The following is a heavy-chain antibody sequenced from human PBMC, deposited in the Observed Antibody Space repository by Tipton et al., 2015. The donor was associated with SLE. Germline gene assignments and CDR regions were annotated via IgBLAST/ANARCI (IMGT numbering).Heavy chain of an antibody. CDR2: INPSGGST. V-gene: IGHV1-46*01. CDR1: GYTFTSYY. J-gene: IGHJ1*01. CDR3: AREGSEVQGAIRYFQH. D-gene: IGHD3-10*01. Sequence: QVQLVQSGPEVKKPGASVKVSCKASGYTFTSYYMHWVRQAPGQGLEWMGIINPSGGSTSYAQKFQGRVTMTRDTSTSTVYMELSSLRSEDTAVYYCAREGSEVQGAIRYFQHWGQGTLVTVSS.